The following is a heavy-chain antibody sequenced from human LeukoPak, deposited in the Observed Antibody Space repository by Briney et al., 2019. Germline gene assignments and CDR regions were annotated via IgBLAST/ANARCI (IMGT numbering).Heavy chain of an antibody. CDR2: IYYSGST. V-gene: IGHV4-31*03. J-gene: IGHJ6*04. CDR3: AREALVWGYYYYGMDV. Sequence: PSETLSLTCTVSGVSISSGGYYWSWIRQHPGKGLEWIGYIYYSGSTYYNPSLKSRVTISVDTSKNQFSLKLSSVTAADTAVYYCAREALVWGYYYYGMDVWGKGTTVTVSS. D-gene: IGHD6-13*01. CDR1: GVSISSGGYY.